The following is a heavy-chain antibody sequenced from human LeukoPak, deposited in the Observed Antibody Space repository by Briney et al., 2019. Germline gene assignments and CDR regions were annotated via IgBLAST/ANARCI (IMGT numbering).Heavy chain of an antibody. D-gene: IGHD5-12*01. V-gene: IGHV4-30-4*01. Sequence: SQTLSLTCTVFGGSISSGDYYWSWIRQPPGKGLEWIGYIYYSGSTYYNPSLKSRVTISVDTSKNQFSLKLSSVTAADTAVYYCARDKDSGYDLFYYGMDVWGQGTTVTVSS. CDR1: GGSISSGDYY. J-gene: IGHJ6*02. CDR3: ARDKDSGYDLFYYGMDV. CDR2: IYYSGST.